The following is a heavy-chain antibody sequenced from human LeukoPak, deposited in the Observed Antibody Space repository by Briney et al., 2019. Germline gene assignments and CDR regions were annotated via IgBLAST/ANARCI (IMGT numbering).Heavy chain of an antibody. CDR1: GDSVSSNSAA. Sequence: SQTLSLTCAISGDSVSSNSAAWNWIRQSPSRGLEWLGRTYYRSKWYNDYAVSVKSRITINPDTSKNQFSLQLNSVTPEDTAVYYRAREYYDFWSGYFDYYYYGMDVWGQGTTVTVSS. J-gene: IGHJ6*02. CDR3: AREYYDFWSGYFDYYYYGMDV. D-gene: IGHD3-3*01. CDR2: TYYRSKWYN. V-gene: IGHV6-1*01.